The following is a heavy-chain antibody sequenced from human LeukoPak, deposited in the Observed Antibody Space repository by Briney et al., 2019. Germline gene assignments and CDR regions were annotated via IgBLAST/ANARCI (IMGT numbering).Heavy chain of an antibody. CDR1: GFTFSSYA. Sequence: GRSLRLSCAASGFTFSSYAMHWVRQAPGKGLEWVANIKQDGSEKYYVDSVKGRFTISRDNAKNSLYLQMNSLRAEDTAVYYCARNHIIEVYNWFDPWGQGTLVTVSS. D-gene: IGHD1-14*01. CDR2: IKQDGSEK. V-gene: IGHV3-7*03. J-gene: IGHJ5*02. CDR3: ARNHIIEVYNWFDP.